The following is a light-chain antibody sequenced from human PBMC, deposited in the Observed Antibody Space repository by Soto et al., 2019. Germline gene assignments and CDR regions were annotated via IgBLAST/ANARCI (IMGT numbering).Light chain of an antibody. Sequence: EIVLTQSPGTLSLSPGERATLSCRASQSVSSSYLAWYQQKTGQAPRLLIYGASSRATGIPDRFSGSWSGTDFTLTISRLEPEDFAVYYCQQYGSSQWPFGQGTKVDIK. CDR2: GAS. CDR3: QQYGSSQWP. CDR1: QSVSSSY. J-gene: IGKJ1*01. V-gene: IGKV3-20*01.